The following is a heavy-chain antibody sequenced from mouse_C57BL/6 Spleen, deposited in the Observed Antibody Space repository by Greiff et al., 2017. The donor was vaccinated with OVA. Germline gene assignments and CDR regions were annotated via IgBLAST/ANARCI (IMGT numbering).Heavy chain of an antibody. CDR3: AREGNYDFLYAMDY. D-gene: IGHD2-4*01. V-gene: IGHV5-17*01. CDR1: GFTFSDYG. CDR2: ISSGSSTI. J-gene: IGHJ4*01. Sequence: EVQGVESGGGLVKPGGSLKLSCAASGFTFSDYGMHWVRQAPEKGLEWVAYISSGSSTIYYADTVKGRFTISRDNAKNTLFLQMTSLRSEDTAMYYCAREGNYDFLYAMDYWGQGTSVTVSS.